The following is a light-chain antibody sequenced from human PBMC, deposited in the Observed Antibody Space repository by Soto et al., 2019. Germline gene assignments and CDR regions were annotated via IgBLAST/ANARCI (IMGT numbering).Light chain of an antibody. CDR3: QQYDNWPGT. V-gene: IGKV3-15*01. CDR2: GAS. CDR1: QSVSSN. J-gene: IGKJ1*01. Sequence: EIVMTQSPATLSVSAGERATLSCRASQSVSSNLAWYQQKPGQAPRLLIYGASTRATGIPARFSGSGSGTEFTLTISSLHSEDFAVYYCQQYDNWPGTFGQGTKVEIK.